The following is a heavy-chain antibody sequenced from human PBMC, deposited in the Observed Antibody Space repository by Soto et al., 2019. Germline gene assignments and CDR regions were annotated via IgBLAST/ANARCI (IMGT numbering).Heavy chain of an antibody. D-gene: IGHD6-19*01. CDR3: ARQVVDGTVAGTGSFDY. V-gene: IGHV4-39*01. J-gene: IGHJ4*02. CDR1: GGSISSSSYY. Sequence: PSETVCLTCTVSGGSISSSSYYWVWIRQPPGKGLEWIGSFYYSGNTYYNSSLKSRVTISGDTSENQFSLKLSSVTAADTAVYYCARQVVDGTVAGTGSFDYWGQGTLVTVSS. CDR2: FYYSGNT.